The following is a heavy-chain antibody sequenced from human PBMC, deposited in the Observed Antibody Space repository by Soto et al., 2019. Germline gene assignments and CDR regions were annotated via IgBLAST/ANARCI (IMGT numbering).Heavy chain of an antibody. CDR1: GCTFSSYA. D-gene: IGHD3-10*01. V-gene: IGHV1-69*01. Sequence: QVQMVQSGTEVKKPGSSVKVSCKASGCTFSSYAISWVRQAPGQGGEWLGGIIPIFGTTNYAQRFQGRVSITADESTSTTYMELSSLRSEDTAVYYCAGSYKYGSGTFDAFDIWGQVTLVTVAS. J-gene: IGHJ3*02. CDR2: IIPIFGTT. CDR3: AGSYKYGSGTFDAFDI.